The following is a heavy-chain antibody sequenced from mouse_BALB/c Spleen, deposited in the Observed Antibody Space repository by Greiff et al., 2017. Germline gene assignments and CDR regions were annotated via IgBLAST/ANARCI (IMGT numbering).Heavy chain of an antibody. Sequence: EVQGVESGGGLVKPGGSLKLSCAASGFTFSSYAMSWVRQTPEKRLEWVASISSGGSTYYPDSVKGRFTISRDNARNILYLQMSSLRSEDTAMYYCARGPYYGNYDHYYAMDYWGQGTSVTVSS. V-gene: IGHV5-6-5*01. CDR3: ARGPYYGNYDHYYAMDY. CDR2: ISSGGST. J-gene: IGHJ4*01. CDR1: GFTFSSYA. D-gene: IGHD2-10*01.